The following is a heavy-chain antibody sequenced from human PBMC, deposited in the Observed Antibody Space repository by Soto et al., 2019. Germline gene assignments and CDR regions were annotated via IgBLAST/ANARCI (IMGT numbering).Heavy chain of an antibody. CDR2: FDPEDGET. CDR3: SSYYYDSSGPAWFDY. V-gene: IGHV1-24*01. Sequence: QVQLVQSGAEVKKPGASVKVSCKVSGYTLTELSMHWVRQAPGKGLEWMGGFDPEDGETIYAQKFQGRVTMTEDTSTDTAYMELSSLRAEDTAVYYCSSYYYDSSGPAWFDYWGQGTLVTVSS. J-gene: IGHJ4*02. D-gene: IGHD3-22*01. CDR1: GYTLTELS.